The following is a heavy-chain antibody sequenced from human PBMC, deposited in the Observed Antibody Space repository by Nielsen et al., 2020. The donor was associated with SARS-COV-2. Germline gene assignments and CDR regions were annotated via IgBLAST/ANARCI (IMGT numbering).Heavy chain of an antibody. J-gene: IGHJ3*02. V-gene: IGHV4-39*07. Sequence: ESLKISCTVSGGSISSSSYYWGWIRQPPGKGLEWIGSIYYSGSTYYNPSLKSRVTISVDTSKNQFSLKLSSVTAAGTAVYYCAGDRSAFDIWGQGTMVTVSS. CDR2: IYYSGST. CDR1: GGSISSSSYY. CDR3: AGDRSAFDI.